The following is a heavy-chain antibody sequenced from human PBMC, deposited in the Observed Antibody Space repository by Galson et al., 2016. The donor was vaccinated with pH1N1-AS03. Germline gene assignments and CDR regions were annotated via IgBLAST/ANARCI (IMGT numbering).Heavy chain of an antibody. Sequence: SLRLSCAASAFPLRNYALRWVRQAPGKGLEWVSTLGSGGDTHYADSVKGRFTISRDKSKKPMYLQMNSLRAEDKAIYYCTQGEGGGPDDDWGQGTLVTVSS. V-gene: IGHV3-23*01. CDR2: LGSGGDT. CDR3: TQGEGGGPDDD. J-gene: IGHJ4*02. CDR1: AFPLRNYA. D-gene: IGHD3-16*01.